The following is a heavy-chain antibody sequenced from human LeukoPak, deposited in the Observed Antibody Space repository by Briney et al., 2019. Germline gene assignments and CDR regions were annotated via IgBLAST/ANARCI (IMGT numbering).Heavy chain of an antibody. D-gene: IGHD3-22*01. CDR2: INPNNGGT. V-gene: IGHV1-2*06. J-gene: IGHJ4*02. CDR3: ARDDGYYDRSGYFYSQGSFDC. CDR1: GYTFTGYY. Sequence: ASVKISCMASGYTFTGYYTHWVRQAPGQGLEWMGRINPNNGGTKSAQKFQGRVTMTRDIFINTAYMELTRLTSDDTAVYYCARDDGYYDRSGYFYSQGSFDCWGQGTLVSVSS.